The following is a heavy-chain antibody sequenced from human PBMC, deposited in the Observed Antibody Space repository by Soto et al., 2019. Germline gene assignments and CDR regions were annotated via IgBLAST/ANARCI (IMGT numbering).Heavy chain of an antibody. CDR1: GGSISSYY. CDR3: ARYQNYYDSSGYRQNYFDY. V-gene: IGHV4-59*08. J-gene: IGHJ4*02. CDR2: IYYSGST. D-gene: IGHD3-22*01. Sequence: QVQLQESGPGLVKPSETLSLTCTVSGGSISSYYWSWIRQPPGKGLEWIGYIYYSGSTNYNPSLKSRVTRSRDTSKNHFSLKLISVTAADTAVYYCARYQNYYDSSGYRQNYFDYWGQGTLVTVSS.